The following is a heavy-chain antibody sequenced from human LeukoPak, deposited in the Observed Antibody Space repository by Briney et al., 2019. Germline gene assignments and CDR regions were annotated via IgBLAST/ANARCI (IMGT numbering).Heavy chain of an antibody. CDR1: GGTFSSYA. D-gene: IGHD1-14*01. V-gene: IGHV1-69*05. CDR3: ARDLDVTGYNWFDP. CDR2: IIPIFGTA. J-gene: IGHJ5*02. Sequence: SVKVSCKASGGTFSSYAISWVRQAPGQGLEWMGGIIPIFGTANYAQKFQGRVTITTDESTSTAYMELSSLRSEDTAVYYCARDLDVTGYNWFDPWGQGTLVTVSS.